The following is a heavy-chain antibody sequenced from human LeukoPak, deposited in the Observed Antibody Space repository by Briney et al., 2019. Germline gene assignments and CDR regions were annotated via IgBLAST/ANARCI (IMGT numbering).Heavy chain of an antibody. J-gene: IGHJ4*02. D-gene: IGHD3-10*01. CDR3: VRQYYYGSGSYFWAPDY. CDR1: GFTFSSYE. V-gene: IGHV3-48*03. CDR2: ISSSGSTI. Sequence: GGSLRLSCAASGFTFSSYEMNWVRQAPGKGLEWVSYISSSGSTIYYADSVKGRFTISRDNAKNSLYLQMNSLRAEDTAVHYCVRQYYYGSGSYFWAPDYWGQGTLVTVSS.